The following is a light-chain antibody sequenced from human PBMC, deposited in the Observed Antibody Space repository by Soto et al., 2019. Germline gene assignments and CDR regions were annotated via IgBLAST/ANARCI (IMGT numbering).Light chain of an antibody. J-gene: IGLJ2*01. CDR1: SSNIGSNT. V-gene: IGLV1-44*01. CDR3: AAWDDGLSGLV. Sequence: QSVLTQPPSTSGTPGQRVTISCSGSSSNIGSNTVSWYQQLPGMAPKLLIYSDNQRPSGVPDRFSGSKSGTSASLAISGLQSEDEGGYYCAAWDDGLSGLVFGGGTKLTVL. CDR2: SDN.